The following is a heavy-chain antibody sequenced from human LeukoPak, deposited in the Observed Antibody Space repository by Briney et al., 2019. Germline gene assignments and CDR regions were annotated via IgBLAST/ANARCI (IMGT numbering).Heavy chain of an antibody. V-gene: IGHV3-30*18. J-gene: IGHJ6*02. Sequence: GRPLRLSCTASGFTFRIYGMHGVRGAPGKGREGVAFMSYEGSNKYYADSVKGRFTISRDNSKNTLYLQMTSLRAEETAVYYCAKDLVPYNWNSKLYGMDVWGQGPTVTVSS. CDR3: AKDLVPYNWNSKLYGMDV. CDR2: MSYEGSNK. CDR1: GFTFRIYG. D-gene: IGHD1-7*01.